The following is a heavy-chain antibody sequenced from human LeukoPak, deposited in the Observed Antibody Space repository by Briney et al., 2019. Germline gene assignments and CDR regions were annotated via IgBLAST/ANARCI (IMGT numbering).Heavy chain of an antibody. V-gene: IGHV3-23*01. CDR3: AKYGSSWYLLDP. CDR2: ISGSGGST. Sequence: GGSLRLSCAASGFTFSSYAMSWVRQAPGKGLEWVSAISGSGGSTYYADSVKGRFTISRDNSKNTLYLQMNSLRAEDTAVCYCAKYGSSWYLLDPWGQGTLVTVSS. D-gene: IGHD6-13*01. CDR1: GFTFSSYA. J-gene: IGHJ5*02.